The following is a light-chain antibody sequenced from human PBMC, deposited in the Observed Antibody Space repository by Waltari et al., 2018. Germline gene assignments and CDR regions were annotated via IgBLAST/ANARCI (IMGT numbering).Light chain of an antibody. CDR2: AAS. J-gene: IGKJ5*01. CDR3: QQSYS. CDR1: QSSSYY. Sequence: DIQMTQSPSSLSASVGDRVTITCRASQSSSYYLNWYQQKPGKAPKLLIYAASTFQSGVPSRFSGSGSGTDFALTISSLQPEDFATYYCQQSYSFGQGTRLEIK. V-gene: IGKV1-39*01.